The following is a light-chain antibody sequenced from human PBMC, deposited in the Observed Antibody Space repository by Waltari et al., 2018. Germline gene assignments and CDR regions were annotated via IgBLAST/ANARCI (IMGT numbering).Light chain of an antibody. CDR1: KLVNRF. Sequence: YELTQPPAVSVSPGQTATITCSGDKLVNRFVSWYQQKAGQSPILVLYQDKKRPSGLPERFSGSNSGNTAALTISGTQAVDEGDYYCQAWDSRVGVFGGGTRLTVL. CDR3: QAWDSRVGV. J-gene: IGLJ3*02. V-gene: IGLV3-1*01. CDR2: QDK.